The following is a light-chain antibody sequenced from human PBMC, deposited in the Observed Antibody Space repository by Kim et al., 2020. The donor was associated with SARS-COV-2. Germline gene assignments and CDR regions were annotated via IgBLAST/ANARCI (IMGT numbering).Light chain of an antibody. V-gene: IGKV3-20*01. J-gene: IGKJ1*01. CDR3: QQYGSSPQT. CDR2: DAS. Sequence: SPGESATFSCRASQSVSSSYSAWYQQKPGQAPRLLIYDASTRATGIPDRFSGSGSGTDFTLTISRLEPEDFAVYYCQQYGSSPQTFGQGTKVDIK. CDR1: QSVSSSY.